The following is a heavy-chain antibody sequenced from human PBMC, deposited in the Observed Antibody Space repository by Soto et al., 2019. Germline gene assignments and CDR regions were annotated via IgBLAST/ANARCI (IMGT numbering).Heavy chain of an antibody. J-gene: IGHJ5*02. Sequence: QVQLVQSGAEVKKPGSSVKVSCKASGGNFSSYTISWVRQAPGQGREGMGRIIPILGIANYAQKFQGRVQITRGKSTGTAYMELGSLRSEDTAVYYCARDRPHETTVTTYGWFDPWGQGTLVTVSS. CDR2: IIPILGIA. V-gene: IGHV1-69*08. D-gene: IGHD4-17*01. CDR1: GGNFSSYT. CDR3: ARDRPHETTVTTYGWFDP.